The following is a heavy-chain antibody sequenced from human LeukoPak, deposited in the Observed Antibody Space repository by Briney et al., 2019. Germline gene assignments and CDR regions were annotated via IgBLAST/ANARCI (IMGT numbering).Heavy chain of an antibody. J-gene: IGHJ4*02. CDR2: INHSGST. Sequence: SETLSLTCAVYGGSFSGYYWSWIRQPPGKGLEWIGEINHSGSTNYNPSLKSRVTISVDTSKNQFSLKLSSVPAADTAVYYCARGRYCSSTSCYTWGTTVTTRGYYFDYWGQGTLVTVSS. D-gene: IGHD2-2*02. V-gene: IGHV4-34*01. CDR1: GGSFSGYY. CDR3: ARGRYCSSTSCYTWGTTVTTRGYYFDY.